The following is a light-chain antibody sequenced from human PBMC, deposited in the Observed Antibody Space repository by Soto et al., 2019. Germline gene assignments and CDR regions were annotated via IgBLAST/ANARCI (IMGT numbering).Light chain of an antibody. J-gene: IGKJ2*01. Sequence: DVVMTQSPLSLPVTLGQPASISCRSSQSLAYSDGNTYLNWFQQRPGQSPRRLIYKVSNRDSGVPDKFSGSESGTDVTLKISRVEAEDVGVYYCMQCTHVPPYTFGQGTKLDIK. CDR1: QSLAYSDGNTY. V-gene: IGKV2-30*01. CDR2: KVS. CDR3: MQCTHVPPYT.